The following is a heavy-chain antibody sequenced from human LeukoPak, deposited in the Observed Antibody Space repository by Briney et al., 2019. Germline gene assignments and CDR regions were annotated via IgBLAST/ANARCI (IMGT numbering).Heavy chain of an antibody. J-gene: IGHJ4*02. CDR1: GFTFSSYA. Sequence: PGGSLRLSCAASGFTFSSYAMHWVRQAPGKGLEWVAVISYDGSNKYYADSVKGRFTISRDNAKNSLYLQVNSLRAEDTAVYYCARARDSGSYWGYYFDYWGQGTLVTVSS. CDR2: ISYDGSNK. V-gene: IGHV3-30-3*01. CDR3: ARARDSGSYWGYYFDY. D-gene: IGHD1-26*01.